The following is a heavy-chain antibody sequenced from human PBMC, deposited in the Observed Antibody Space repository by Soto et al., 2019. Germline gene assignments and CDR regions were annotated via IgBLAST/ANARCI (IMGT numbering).Heavy chain of an antibody. CDR2: IHWNDDK. V-gene: IGHV2-5*01. D-gene: IGHD3-22*01. CDR3: AHTKDSSGFLTS. Sequence: SGPTLVNPXQTLTLTCSFSGFSLSVYGVRVIWFRQPPGETLEWLALIHWNDDKRYSPYLKSRLTITKDTSKNQVVLTLTNLDPLDTGTYFCAHTKDSSGFLTSWGQGILVTVS. J-gene: IGHJ5*02. CDR1: GFSLSVYGVR.